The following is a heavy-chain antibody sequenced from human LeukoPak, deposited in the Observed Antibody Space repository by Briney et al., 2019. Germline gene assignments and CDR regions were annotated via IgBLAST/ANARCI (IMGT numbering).Heavy chain of an antibody. J-gene: IGHJ4*02. CDR3: AREGRLGELSLVADY. CDR2: IIPVLGIT. CDR1: GGTFSSYA. Sequence: SVKVSCKASGGTFSSYAISWVRQAPGQGLEWMGRIIPVLGITNYAQKFQGRVTITADKSTSTADMELSSLRSEDTAVYYCAREGRLGELSLVADYWGQGTLVTVSS. V-gene: IGHV1-69*04. D-gene: IGHD3-16*02.